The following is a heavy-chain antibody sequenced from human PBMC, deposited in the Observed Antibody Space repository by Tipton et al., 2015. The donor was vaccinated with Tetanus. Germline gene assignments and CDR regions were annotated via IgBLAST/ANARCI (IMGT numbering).Heavy chain of an antibody. Sequence: TLSLTCAVYGGSVNSDDYYWTWIRQHPGKGLDWIGYIFHTGGADYNPSLKSRATISIDTSKNQFSLKLSSVTAADTAVYYCARVDDSVWGSPFDPWGQGVLVTVSA. V-gene: IGHV4-31*11. CDR2: IFHTGGA. D-gene: IGHD3-16*01. CDR1: GGSVNSDDYY. J-gene: IGHJ5*02. CDR3: ARVDDSVWGSPFDP.